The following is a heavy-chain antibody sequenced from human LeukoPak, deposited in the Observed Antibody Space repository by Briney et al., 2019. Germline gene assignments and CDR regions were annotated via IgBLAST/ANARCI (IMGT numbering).Heavy chain of an antibody. V-gene: IGHV3-15*01. J-gene: IGHJ4*02. Sequence: PGGSLRLSCAASGFTSSNPWMSWVRQAPGKGLEWVGRIRSKTDGGTADYAAPVKDRIIISRDDSKNTLYLQMNSLKNEDTAVYYCTTGTYWGQGTLVTVSS. CDR2: IRSKTDGGTA. CDR1: GFTSSNPW. CDR3: TTGTY.